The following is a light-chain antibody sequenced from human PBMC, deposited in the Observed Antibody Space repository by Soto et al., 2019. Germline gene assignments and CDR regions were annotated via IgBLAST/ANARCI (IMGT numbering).Light chain of an antibody. CDR2: ENN. CDR1: SSNVGDNY. CDR3: GTWDSSLSSVV. Sequence: QSVLTQPPSVSAAPGQTVTISCSGSSSNVGDNYVSWYQQLPGTAPNLLIYENNKRPSGIPDRLSGSKSGTSATLGITGLQTGDEADYYCGTWDSSLSSVVFGGGTKLTVL. V-gene: IGLV1-51*02. J-gene: IGLJ2*01.